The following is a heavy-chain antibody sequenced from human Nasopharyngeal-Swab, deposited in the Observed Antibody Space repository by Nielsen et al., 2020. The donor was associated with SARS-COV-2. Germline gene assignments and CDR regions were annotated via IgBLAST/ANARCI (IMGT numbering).Heavy chain of an antibody. D-gene: IGHD3-3*01. CDR1: GGSFSGYY. V-gene: IGHV4-34*01. CDR3: ARSLLRFLEWTNFDY. CDR2: INHSGST. Sequence: SETLSLTCAVYGGSFSGYYWSWIRQPPGKGLEWIGEINHSGSTYYNPSLKSRVTISVDTSKNQFSLKLSSVTAADTAVYYCARSLLRFLEWTNFDYWGQGTLVTVSS. J-gene: IGHJ4*02.